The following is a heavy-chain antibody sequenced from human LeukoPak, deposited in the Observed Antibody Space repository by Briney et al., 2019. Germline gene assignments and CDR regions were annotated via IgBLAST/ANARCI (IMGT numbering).Heavy chain of an antibody. CDR2: ISGGGGNT. J-gene: IGHJ3*02. Sequence: GGSLRLSCAASGFTFSSHAISWVRQAPGKGLEWVSAISGGGGNTVYADSVKGRFTISRDNSKNTLYLQMNSLRAEDTAVYYCARVVIAVAIDAFDIWGQGTMVTVSS. D-gene: IGHD6-19*01. CDR1: GFTFSSHA. CDR3: ARVVIAVAIDAFDI. V-gene: IGHV3-23*01.